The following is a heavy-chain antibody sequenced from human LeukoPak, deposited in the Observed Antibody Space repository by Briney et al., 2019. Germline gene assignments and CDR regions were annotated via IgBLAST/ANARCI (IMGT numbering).Heavy chain of an antibody. CDR1: GYSFTTYW. J-gene: IGHJ3*02. D-gene: IGHD1-20*01. CDR2: IYPGDSDT. V-gene: IGHV5-51*01. CDR3: ASAGITAAFDI. Sequence: GESLKISCKGSGYSFTTYWIGWVRQMPGKGLEWMGIIYPGDSDTRYSPSFQGQVTISADKSISTAYLQWSGLKASDTAMYFCASAGITAAFDIWGQGTVVTVSS.